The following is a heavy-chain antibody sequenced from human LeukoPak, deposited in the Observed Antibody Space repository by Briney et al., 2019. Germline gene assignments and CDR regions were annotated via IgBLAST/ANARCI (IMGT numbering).Heavy chain of an antibody. D-gene: IGHD3-10*01. CDR1: GYTLTELS. Sequence: ASVTVSCTVSGYTLTELSMHWVRQAPGKGLEWMGGFDPEDGETIYAQKFQGRVTMTEDTSTDTAYMELSSLRSEDTAVYYCATLQYGSGGPSRYYYYGMDVWGQGTTVTVSS. J-gene: IGHJ6*02. CDR2: FDPEDGET. V-gene: IGHV1-24*01. CDR3: ATLQYGSGGPSRYYYYGMDV.